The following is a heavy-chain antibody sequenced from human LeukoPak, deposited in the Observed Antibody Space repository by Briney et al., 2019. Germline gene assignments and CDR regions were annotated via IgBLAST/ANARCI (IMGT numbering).Heavy chain of an antibody. CDR1: GGSISSYY. CDR2: IYASGST. Sequence: TSETLSLTCTVSGGSISSYYWSWIRQPAGKGLEWIGRIYASGSTNYNPSLKSRVTMSVDTSKNQFSLKLSSVTAADTAVYYCASHSGTSGWPYFDSWGQGTLVTVSS. CDR3: ASHSGTSGWPYFDS. D-gene: IGHD6-19*01. V-gene: IGHV4-4*07. J-gene: IGHJ4*02.